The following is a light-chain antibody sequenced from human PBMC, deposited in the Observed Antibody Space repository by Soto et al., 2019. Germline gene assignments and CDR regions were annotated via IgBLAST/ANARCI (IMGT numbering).Light chain of an antibody. V-gene: IGLV3-21*04. CDR1: NIGSKS. J-gene: IGLJ2*01. CDR2: YDS. Sequence: SYELTQPPSVSVAPGKTAKITCGGNNIGSKSVHWYQQKPGQAPVLVIYYDSARPSGIPERFSGSNSGNTATLSIGRVEAXXXXXYYCQVWDSSSDHVVFGGGTQLTV. CDR3: QVWDSSSDHVV.